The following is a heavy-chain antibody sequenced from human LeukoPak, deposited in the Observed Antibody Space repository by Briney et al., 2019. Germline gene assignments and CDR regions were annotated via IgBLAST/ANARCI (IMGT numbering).Heavy chain of an antibody. CDR2: IKQDGSEK. CDR3: ARGIWVAF. CDR1: GFTFTSYW. Sequence: GGSLRLSCAASGFTFTSYWMGWVRQAPGKGLEWVANIKQDGSEKYYVDSVKGRFTISRDNAENSVYLQMNSLRAEDTAVYYCARGIWVAFRGQGALVTVSS. J-gene: IGHJ4*02. V-gene: IGHV3-7*01. D-gene: IGHD2-15*01.